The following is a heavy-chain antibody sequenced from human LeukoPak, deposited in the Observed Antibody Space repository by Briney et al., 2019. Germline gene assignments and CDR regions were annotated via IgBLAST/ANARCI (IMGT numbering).Heavy chain of an antibody. CDR3: ESYSGSWGHYYYGMDV. Sequence: GGSLRLSCAASGFTVSSNYMSWVRQAPGKGLEWASVIYSGGSTYYADSVKGRFTISRDNSKNTLYLQMNSLRAEDTAVYYCESYSGSWGHYYYGMDVWGQGTTVTVS. CDR2: IYSGGST. J-gene: IGHJ6*02. V-gene: IGHV3-53*01. D-gene: IGHD6-13*01. CDR1: GFTVSSNY.